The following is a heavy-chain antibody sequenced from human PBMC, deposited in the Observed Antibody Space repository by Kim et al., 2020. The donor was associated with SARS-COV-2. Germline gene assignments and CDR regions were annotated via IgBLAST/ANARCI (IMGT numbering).Heavy chain of an antibody. V-gene: IGHV4-34*01. CDR1: GGSFSGYY. CDR3: ARSPEGSTSYYGSGSYNSRWLGP. CDR2: INHSGST. J-gene: IGHJ5*02. D-gene: IGHD3-10*01. Sequence: SETLSLTCAVYGGSFSGYYWSWIRQPPGKGLEWIGEINHSGSTNYNPSLKSRVTISVDTSKNQFSLKLSSVTAADTAVYYCARSPEGSTSYYGSGSYNSRWLGPWGQGTLVTVSS.